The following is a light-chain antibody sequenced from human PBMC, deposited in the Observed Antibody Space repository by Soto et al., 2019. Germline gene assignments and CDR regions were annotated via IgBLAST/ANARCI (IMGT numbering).Light chain of an antibody. J-gene: IGKJ5*01. CDR2: DAS. CDR1: QSVSSY. V-gene: IGKV3-11*01. CDR3: QQRSNWPT. Sequence: EIVLTQSPATLSLSPGERATLSCRASQSVSSYLAWYQQKPGQPPGLLIYDASNRATGIPARFSGSGSGTDFTLTISSLEPEDFVVYYCQQRSNWPTFGQGTRLEIK.